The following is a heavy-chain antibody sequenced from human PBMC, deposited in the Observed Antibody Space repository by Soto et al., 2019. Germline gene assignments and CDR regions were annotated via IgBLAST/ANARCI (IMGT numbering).Heavy chain of an antibody. D-gene: IGHD5-18*01. Sequence: QVQLVQSGAEVKKPGSSVKVSCKASGGTFSSYAISWVRQAPGQGLEWMGGIIPIFGTANYAQKFQGRVKITADRATSAAYMDVSSLRSEDTAVYYCSLPVDTATGRGYWGQGTLVTVSS. CDR1: GGTFSSYA. CDR3: SLPVDTATGRGY. J-gene: IGHJ4*02. CDR2: IIPIFGTA. V-gene: IGHV1-69*12.